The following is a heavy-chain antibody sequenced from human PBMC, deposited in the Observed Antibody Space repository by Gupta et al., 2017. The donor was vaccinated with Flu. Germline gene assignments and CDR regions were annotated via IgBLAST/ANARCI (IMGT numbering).Heavy chain of an antibody. J-gene: IGHJ6*02. CDR2: INTNSGGT. Sequence: FTDYYVHWVRQAPGQGLEWMGWINTNSGGTNYAQKCQGRVSMTRDTSISTAYMELSRLRYDDTGVYYCERSVNNYYGLDVWGQGTTVIVSS. V-gene: IGHV1-2*02. CDR1: FTDYY. D-gene: IGHD3-16*02. CDR3: ERSVNNYYGLDV.